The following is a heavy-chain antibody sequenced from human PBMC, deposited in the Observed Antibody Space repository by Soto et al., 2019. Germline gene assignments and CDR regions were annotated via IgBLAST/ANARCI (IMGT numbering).Heavy chain of an antibody. CDR1: GGSISSSSYY. CDR3: VRLLGFREPGGGPIDP. CDR2: IYYSGST. V-gene: IGHV4-39*01. Sequence: PSETLSLTCTVSGGSISSSSYYWAWIRQPPGKGLEWIGSIYYSGSTFYNPSLKSRVTISVDTSKNQFSLKLSSVTAADTAVYYCVRLLGFREPGGGPIDPWGQGTLVTVSS. D-gene: IGHD3-10*01. J-gene: IGHJ5*02.